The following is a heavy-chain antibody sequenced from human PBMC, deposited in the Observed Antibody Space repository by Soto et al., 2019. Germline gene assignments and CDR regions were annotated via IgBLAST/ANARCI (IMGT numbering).Heavy chain of an antibody. CDR2: ISSSGSAR. V-gene: IGHV3-48*01. CDR1: GFTFSNYG. J-gene: IGHJ1*01. Sequence: GGSLRLSCAASGFTFSNYGRNWVRQAPGKGLEWISYISSSGSARYFADSVKGRFTISRDNAKNSLYLQMNSLRAEDTAVYYCARDDIPHVERRGSDYWGQGTLVTVSS. D-gene: IGHD1-26*01. CDR3: ARDDIPHVERRGSDY.